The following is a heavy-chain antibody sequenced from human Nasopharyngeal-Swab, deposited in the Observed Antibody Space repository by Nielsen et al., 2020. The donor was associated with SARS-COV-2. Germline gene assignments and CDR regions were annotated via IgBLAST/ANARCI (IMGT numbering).Heavy chain of an antibody. V-gene: IGHV1-69*05. D-gene: IGHD3-10*01. J-gene: IGHJ4*02. CDR1: GGTFSSYA. CDR3: ARARVVRGVLPDY. Sequence: SVKVSCKASGGTFSSYAISWVRQAPGQGLEWMGGIIPIFGTANYAQKFQGRVTMTRNTSISTAYMELSSLRSEDTAVYYCARARVVRGVLPDYWGQGTLVTVSS. CDR2: IIPIFGTA.